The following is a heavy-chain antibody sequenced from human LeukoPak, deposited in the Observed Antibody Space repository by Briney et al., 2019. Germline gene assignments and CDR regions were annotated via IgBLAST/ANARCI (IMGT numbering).Heavy chain of an antibody. V-gene: IGHV4-59*01. J-gene: IGHJ4*02. CDR2: IYYSGST. CDR3: AREVGLAGFDY. D-gene: IGHD1-26*01. Sequence: SETLSLTCTVSGGSIRGSYWSWIRQPPGKGLEWIGYIYYSGSTDYNPSLKSRVTISVDTSKNQFSLKLSSVTAADTAVYYCAREVGLAGFDYWGQGTLVTVSS. CDR1: GGSIRGSY.